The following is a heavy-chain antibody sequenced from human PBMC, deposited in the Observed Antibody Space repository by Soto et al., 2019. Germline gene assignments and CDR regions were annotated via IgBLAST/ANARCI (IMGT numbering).Heavy chain of an antibody. CDR3: ARVAGNPWHDYVWGSYHLDY. CDR1: GASITTSSYY. Sequence: SETLSLTCTVSGASITTSSYYWGWIRQPPGKGLEWIGNMYYSGSTNYNPSLKSRVTISVDTSKNQFSLKLSSVTAADTAVYYCARVAGNPWHDYVWGSYHLDYWGQGTLVTVSS. D-gene: IGHD3-16*02. CDR2: MYYSGST. V-gene: IGHV4-39*07. J-gene: IGHJ4*02.